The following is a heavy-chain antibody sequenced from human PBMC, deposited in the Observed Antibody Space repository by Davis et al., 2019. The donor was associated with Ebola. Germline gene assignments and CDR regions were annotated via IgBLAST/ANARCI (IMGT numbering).Heavy chain of an antibody. D-gene: IGHD2-15*01. J-gene: IGHJ4*02. CDR3: TSWVVAATPDLLGNDY. CDR2: IWYDGSNK. CDR1: GFTFSSYG. V-gene: IGHV3-33*01. Sequence: GGSLRLSCAASGFTFSSYGMHWVRQAPGKGLEWVAVIWYDGSNKYYADSVKGRFTISRDNSKNTLYLQMNSLKTEDTAVYYCTSWVVAATPDLLGNDYWGQGTLVTVSS.